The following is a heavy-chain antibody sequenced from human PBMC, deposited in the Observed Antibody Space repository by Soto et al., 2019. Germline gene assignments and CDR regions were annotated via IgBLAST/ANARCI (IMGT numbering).Heavy chain of an antibody. D-gene: IGHD3-22*01. V-gene: IGHV4-34*01. CDR3: ARELLFYDSDGFSWDDAFDI. Sequence: PSETLSLTCAMYGGSFSGYFWTWIRQAPGKGLEWIGEISHSGSTNYNPSLQSRVTISVDTSKNQFSLKLSSVTAADTAVYYCARELLFYDSDGFSWDDAFDIWGQGTMVTVSS. CDR1: GGSFSGYF. J-gene: IGHJ3*02. CDR2: ISHSGST.